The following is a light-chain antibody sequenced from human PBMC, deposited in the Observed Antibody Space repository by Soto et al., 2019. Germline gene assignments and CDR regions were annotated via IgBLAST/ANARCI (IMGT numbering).Light chain of an antibody. CDR2: EVS. CDR1: SSDVGTYNY. CDR3: QSYDRGLKV. Sequence: QSALTQPPSASGSPGQSVTISCTGTSSDVGTYNYVSWYQQHPGKAPKLMIYEVSKRPSGVPDRFSGSKSGTSASLAITGLQAEDEADYYCQSYDRGLKVFGGGTKVTVL. J-gene: IGLJ3*02. V-gene: IGLV2-8*01.